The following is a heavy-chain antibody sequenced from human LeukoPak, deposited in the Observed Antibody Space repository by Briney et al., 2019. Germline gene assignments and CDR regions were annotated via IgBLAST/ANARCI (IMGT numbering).Heavy chain of an antibody. D-gene: IGHD2-15*01. CDR3: ARGPCSGGSCQYYYYYYMDV. Sequence: SETLSLTCAAYGGSFSGYYWSWIRQPPGKGLEWIGEINHSGSTNYNPSLKSRVTISVDTAKNQFSLKLSSMTAADTAVYYCARGPCSGGSCQYYYYYYMDVWGKGTTVTVSS. V-gene: IGHV4-34*01. J-gene: IGHJ6*03. CDR1: GGSFSGYY. CDR2: INHSGST.